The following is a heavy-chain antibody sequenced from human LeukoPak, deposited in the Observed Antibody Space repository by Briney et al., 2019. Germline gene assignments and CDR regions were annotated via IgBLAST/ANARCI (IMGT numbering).Heavy chain of an antibody. D-gene: IGHD2-2*01. CDR2: ISYDGSNK. CDR1: GFTFSSYA. J-gene: IGHJ5*02. Sequence: GGSLRLSCAASGFTFSSYAMHWVRQAPGKGLEWVAVISYDGSNKYYADSVKGRFTTSRDNSKNTLYLQMNSLRAEDTAVYYCASQPHCSSTSCYGTWFDPWGQGTLVTVSS. V-gene: IGHV3-30*04. CDR3: ASQPHCSSTSCYGTWFDP.